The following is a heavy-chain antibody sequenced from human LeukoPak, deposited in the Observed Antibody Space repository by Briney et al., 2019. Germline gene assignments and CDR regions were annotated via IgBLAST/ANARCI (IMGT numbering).Heavy chain of an antibody. CDR1: GGSISSYY. CDR3: ASTVAGRDYYYYYGMDV. V-gene: IGHV4-4*07. J-gene: IGHJ6*02. D-gene: IGHD6-19*01. Sequence: SETLPLTCTVSGGSISSYYWSWIRQPAGKGLEWIGRIYTSGSTNYNPSLKSRVTMSVDTSKNQFSLKLSSVTAADTAVYYCASTVAGRDYYYYYGMDVWGQGTTVTVSS. CDR2: IYTSGST.